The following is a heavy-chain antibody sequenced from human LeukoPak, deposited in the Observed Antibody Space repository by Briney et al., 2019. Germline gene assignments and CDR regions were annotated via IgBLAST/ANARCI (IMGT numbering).Heavy chain of an antibody. CDR2: INPSGGST. D-gene: IGHD3-10*01. J-gene: IGHJ6*02. CDR1: GYTFTSYY. V-gene: IGHV1-46*01. CDR3: ARSDRITMVRGADYYYYGMDV. Sequence: ASVKVSCKASGYTFTSYYMHWVRQAPGQGLKWMGIINPSGGSTSYAQKFQGRVTITRDTSASTAYMELSSLRSEDTAVYYCARSDRITMVRGADYYYYGMDVWGQGTTVTVSS.